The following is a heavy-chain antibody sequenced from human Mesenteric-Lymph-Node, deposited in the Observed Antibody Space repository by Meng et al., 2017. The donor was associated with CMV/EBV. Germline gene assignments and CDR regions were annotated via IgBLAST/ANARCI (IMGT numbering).Heavy chain of an antibody. Sequence: GGSLRLSCAAFGFGAYGMHWVRQAPGKGLEWVSAISGSGGSTYYADSVKGRFTISRDNSKNTLYLQMNSLRAEDTAVYYCAGQSRVCSSTSCWGYFDYWGQGTLVTVSS. CDR1: GFGAYG. J-gene: IGHJ4*02. V-gene: IGHV3-23*01. CDR3: AGQSRVCSSTSCWGYFDY. CDR2: ISGSGGST. D-gene: IGHD2-2*01.